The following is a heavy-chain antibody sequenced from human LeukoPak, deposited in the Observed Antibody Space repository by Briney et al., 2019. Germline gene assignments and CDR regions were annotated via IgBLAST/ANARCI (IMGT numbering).Heavy chain of an antibody. J-gene: IGHJ6*03. CDR2: IWYDGSNE. V-gene: IGHV3-30*02. CDR3: AKGSTIGYYYYMDV. CDR1: GFTFSSYS. Sequence: PGGSLRLSCAASGFTFSSYSMHWVRQAPGKGLEWVALIWYDGSNEYYADSVKGRFTISRDNSKNTLYLQMNSLRAEDTAVYYCAKGSTIGYYYYMDVWGKGTTVTVSS. D-gene: IGHD3-3*01.